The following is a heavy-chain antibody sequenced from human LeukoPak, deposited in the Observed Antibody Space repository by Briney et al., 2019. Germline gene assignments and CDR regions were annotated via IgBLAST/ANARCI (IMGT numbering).Heavy chain of an antibody. D-gene: IGHD3-16*01. V-gene: IGHV4-39*01. CDR1: GGSTSSISYY. J-gene: IGHJ6*03. Sequence: SETLSLTCIVSGGSTSSISYYWGWFRQPPGKGLGWIGSIYYSGSTYYNPSLKSRVTISVDTSKNQFSLKLSSVTAADTAVYYCARVMGGYYYYMDVWGKGTTVTISS. CDR3: ARVMGGYYYYMDV. CDR2: IYYSGST.